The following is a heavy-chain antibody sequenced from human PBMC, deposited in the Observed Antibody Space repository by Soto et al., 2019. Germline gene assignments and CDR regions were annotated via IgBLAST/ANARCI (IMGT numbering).Heavy chain of an antibody. V-gene: IGHV1-2*02. CDR3: ASYSALTISGVDGMDV. CDR1: GYSFTGYY. D-gene: IGHD3-3*01. J-gene: IGHJ6*02. Sequence: ASVKVSCKASGYSFTGYYIHWVRQAPGQGLEWMGWINPNSGGANYAQKFQGRVTMTRDTSTTTAYMELSRLRSNDTAVFYWASYSALTISGVDGMDVWGQGATVTVAS. CDR2: INPNSGGA.